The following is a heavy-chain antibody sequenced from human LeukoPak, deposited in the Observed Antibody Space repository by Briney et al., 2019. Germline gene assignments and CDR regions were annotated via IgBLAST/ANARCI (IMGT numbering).Heavy chain of an antibody. CDR3: ARADSHYDFWSGTKNDAFDI. CDR2: IYHSGST. J-gene: IGHJ3*02. CDR1: GGSISSGGYS. D-gene: IGHD3-3*01. Sequence: SQTLSLTCAVSGGSISSGGYSWSWNRQPPGKGLEWIGYIYHSGSTYYNPSLKSRVTISVDRSKNQFSLKLSSVTAADTAVYYCARADSHYDFWSGTKNDAFDIWGQGTMVTVSS. V-gene: IGHV4-30-2*01.